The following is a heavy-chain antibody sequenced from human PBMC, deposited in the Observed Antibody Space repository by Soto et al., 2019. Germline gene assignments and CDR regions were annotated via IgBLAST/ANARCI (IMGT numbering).Heavy chain of an antibody. D-gene: IGHD3-10*01. CDR3: ARDKLLVRGVITALDY. J-gene: IGHJ4*02. CDR1: GFTFSSYG. Sequence: GSLRLSCAASGFTFSSYGMHWVRQAPGKGLEWVAVIWYDGSNKYYADSVKGRFTISRDNSKNTLYLQMNSLRAEDTAVYYCARDKLLVRGVITALDYWGQGTLVTVSS. V-gene: IGHV3-33*01. CDR2: IWYDGSNK.